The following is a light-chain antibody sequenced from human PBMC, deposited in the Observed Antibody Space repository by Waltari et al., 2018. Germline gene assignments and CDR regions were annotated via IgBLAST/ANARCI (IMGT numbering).Light chain of an antibody. Sequence: DIVMTQSPDSLAVSLGERATINCKSSQSVLFSSNNKYSLAWYQKKPGQPPKLLIYWASTRQSGVPDRFSGSGSGTDFTLTISSLQAEDVAVYFCQQYVAAPLTFGGGTKVEIK. CDR2: WAS. CDR3: QQYVAAPLT. J-gene: IGKJ4*01. V-gene: IGKV4-1*01. CDR1: QSVLFSSNNKYS.